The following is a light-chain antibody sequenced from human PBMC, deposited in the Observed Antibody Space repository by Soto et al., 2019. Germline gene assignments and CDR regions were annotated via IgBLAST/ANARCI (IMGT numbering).Light chain of an antibody. J-gene: IGKJ2*01. V-gene: IGKV1-39*01. CDR1: QSIDNF. Sequence: DIQMTQSPSSLSASVGDRVTITCRPSQSIDNFLNWYQQKPGKAPNLLIYAASSLQSGVSSRFSGSGSWTDFTLTISSLQPDDSATYYCQQSYSLPYTFGQGTKVEIK. CDR2: AAS. CDR3: QQSYSLPYT.